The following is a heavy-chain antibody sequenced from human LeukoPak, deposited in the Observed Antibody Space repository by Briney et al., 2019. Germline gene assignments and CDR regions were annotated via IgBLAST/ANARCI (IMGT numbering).Heavy chain of an antibody. CDR3: ASLGGHYDFWSGYPSDAFDI. CDR2: ISPFNGNT. CDR1: GYIFTSYG. J-gene: IGHJ3*02. Sequence: ASVKVSCKASGYIFTSYGISWVRQAPGQGLESMGWISPFNGNTKYVQKFQGRVTMTTDTSTSTAYMELSSLRSEDTAVYYCASLGGHYDFWSGYPSDAFDIWGQGTMVTVSS. V-gene: IGHV1-18*01. D-gene: IGHD3-3*01.